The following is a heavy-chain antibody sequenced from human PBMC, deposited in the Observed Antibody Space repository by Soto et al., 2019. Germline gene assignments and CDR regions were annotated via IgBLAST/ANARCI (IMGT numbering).Heavy chain of an antibody. D-gene: IGHD6-13*01. CDR3: ARWYSSSWISRGGRLDAFDI. V-gene: IGHV1-3*01. CDR1: GYTFTSYA. Sequence: QVQLVQSGAEVKKPGASVKVSCKASGYTFTSYAMHWVRQAPGQRLEWMGWINAGNGNTKYSQKFQGRVTITRDTSASTAYMELSSLRSEDTAVYYCARWYSSSWISRGGRLDAFDIWGQGTMVTVSS. CDR2: INAGNGNT. J-gene: IGHJ3*02.